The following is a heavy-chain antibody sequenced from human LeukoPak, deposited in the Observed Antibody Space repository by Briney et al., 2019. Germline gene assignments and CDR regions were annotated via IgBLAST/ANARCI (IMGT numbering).Heavy chain of an antibody. V-gene: IGHV4-39*01. CDR1: GGSISSSSYY. CDR3: ARQGYDFWSGYFTVGFDP. CDR2: IYYSGST. J-gene: IGHJ5*02. Sequence: SETLSLTCTVSGGSISSSSYYWGWIRQPPGKGLEWIGSIYYSGSTYYNPSLNSRVTISVDTSKNQFSLKLSSVTAADTAVYYCARQGYDFWSGYFTVGFDPWGQGTLVTVSS. D-gene: IGHD3-3*01.